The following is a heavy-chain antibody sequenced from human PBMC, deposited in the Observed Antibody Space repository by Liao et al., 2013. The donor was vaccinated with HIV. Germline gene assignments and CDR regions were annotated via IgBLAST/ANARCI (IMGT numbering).Heavy chain of an antibody. J-gene: IGHJ4*02. Sequence: QLQLQESGPGLVKPSETLSLTCTVSGGSISSSSYYWGWIRQPPGKGLEWIGSIYYSGSTYYNPSLKSRVTISVDTSKNQFSLKLSSVTAADTAVYYCARVETTNYDFWSGYSTYPWNYFDYWGQGTLVTVSS. V-gene: IGHV4-39*07. D-gene: IGHD3-3*01. CDR2: IYYSGST. CDR1: GGSISSSSYY. CDR3: ARVETTNYDFWSGYSTYPWNYFDY.